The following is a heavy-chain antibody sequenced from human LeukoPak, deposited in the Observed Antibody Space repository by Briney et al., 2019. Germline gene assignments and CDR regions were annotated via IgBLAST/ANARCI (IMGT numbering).Heavy chain of an antibody. CDR2: IIPIFGTA. CDR1: GYTFTTYG. D-gene: IGHD1-1*01. CDR3: ARQAQLEPRPFPFDP. J-gene: IGHJ5*02. V-gene: IGHV1-69*13. Sequence: SVKVSCKASGYTFTTYGISWVRQAPGQGLEWMGGIIPIFGTANYAQKFQGRVTITADESTSTAYMELSSPRSEDTAVYYCARQAQLEPRPFPFDPWGQGTLVTVSP.